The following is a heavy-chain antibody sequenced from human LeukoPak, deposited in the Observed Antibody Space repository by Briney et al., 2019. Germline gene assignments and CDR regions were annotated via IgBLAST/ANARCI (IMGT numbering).Heavy chain of an antibody. V-gene: IGHV1-2*02. CDR1: GYTFTGYY. D-gene: IGHD3-22*01. CDR2: INPNSGGT. CDR3: ARVRYYDSSGYGDY. Sequence: ASVKVSCKASGYTFTGYYMHWVRQAPGQGLEWMGWINPNSGGTNYAQKFQGRVTMTTDTSTSTAYMELRSLRSDDTAVYYCARVRYYDSSGYGDYWGQGTLVTVSS. J-gene: IGHJ4*02.